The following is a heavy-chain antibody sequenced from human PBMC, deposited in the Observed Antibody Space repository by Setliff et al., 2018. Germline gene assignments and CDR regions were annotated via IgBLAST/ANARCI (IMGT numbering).Heavy chain of an antibody. J-gene: IGHJ4*02. CDR2: ISGGGRYT. Sequence: GGSLRLSCIASGFTFSSYSMNWVRQAPGKGLEWVSSISGGGRYTYSADSVRGRFTISRDNAKNSLYVQMNNLSAEDTAVYYCAGSRAWIPIFDSWGQGILVTVSS. D-gene: IGHD5-12*01. V-gene: IGHV3-21*01. CDR3: AGSRAWIPIFDS. CDR1: GFTFSSYS.